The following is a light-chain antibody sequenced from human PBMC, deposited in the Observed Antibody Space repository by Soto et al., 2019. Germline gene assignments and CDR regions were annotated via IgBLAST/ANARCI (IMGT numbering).Light chain of an antibody. CDR3: CSYAGSYTFV. Sequence: QPALTQPRSVSGSPGQSVTISCTGTSSDVGVHNYVSWYQQYPGKAPKIMIYDVSKRPSGVPDRFSGSKSDNTACLNISGLQAEDEADYDCCSYAGSYTFVFGIGTKVTVL. J-gene: IGLJ1*01. CDR2: DVS. V-gene: IGLV2-11*01. CDR1: SSDVGVHNY.